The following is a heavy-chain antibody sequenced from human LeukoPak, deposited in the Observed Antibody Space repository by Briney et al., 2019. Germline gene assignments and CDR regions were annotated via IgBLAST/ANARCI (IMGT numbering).Heavy chain of an antibody. V-gene: IGHV3-23*01. CDR1: GFTFSSYD. CDR3: AKERGAGHIAAAVVDYFDF. Sequence: SGGSLRLSCAASGFTFSSYDMSWVRQAPGKGLEWVSGISGSAGSTYYADSVKGRFTISRDNSKNTLFLQMNSLRAEDTAVYYCAKERGAGHIAAAVVDYFDFWGQGTLVTVSS. D-gene: IGHD6-13*01. CDR2: ISGSAGST. J-gene: IGHJ4*02.